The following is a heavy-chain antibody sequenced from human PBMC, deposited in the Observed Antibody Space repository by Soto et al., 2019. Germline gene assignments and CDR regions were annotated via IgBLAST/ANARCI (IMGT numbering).Heavy chain of an antibody. CDR2: IYHTGNT. CDR3: ARHSWPRGLVRYYGMDV. Sequence: PSETLSPTCAVSGASFGSGGYWWSWVRQPPGKGLDWIGQIYHTGNTQYNPSLRSRVTISVDTSKNQLSLTVTSVTAADSAVYYCARHSWPRGLVRYYGMDVWGPGTTVTVSS. V-gene: IGHV4-30-2*03. D-gene: IGHD3-10*01. CDR1: GASFGSGGYW. J-gene: IGHJ6*02.